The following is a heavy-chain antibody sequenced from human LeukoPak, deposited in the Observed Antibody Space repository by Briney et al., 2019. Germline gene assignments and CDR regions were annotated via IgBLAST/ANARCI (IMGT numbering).Heavy chain of an antibody. CDR2: ISGSGGST. D-gene: IGHD3-22*01. Sequence: PGGSLRLSCAASGFTFSSYAMSWVRQAPGKGLEWVSAISGSGGSTHYADSVKGRFTISRDNSKNTLYLQMNNLRTEDTAVYYCASPYYYDGSSYYHFFDHWGQGTLVTVSS. CDR3: ASPYYYDGSSYYHFFDH. J-gene: IGHJ4*02. CDR1: GFTFSSYA. V-gene: IGHV3-23*01.